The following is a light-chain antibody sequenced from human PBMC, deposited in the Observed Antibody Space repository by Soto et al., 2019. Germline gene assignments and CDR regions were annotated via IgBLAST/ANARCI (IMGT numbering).Light chain of an antibody. CDR1: QSLSAD. CDR3: QQYNNWPPL. Sequence: EIVMTQSPATLSVSPGERATLSCMASQSLSADLAWYQQKPGQSPRLLIYGAFTRATGIPARFSGSGSGTEFTLTISSLQSEDFAVYYCQQYNNWPPLFGQGTKLEIK. J-gene: IGKJ2*01. V-gene: IGKV3-15*01. CDR2: GAF.